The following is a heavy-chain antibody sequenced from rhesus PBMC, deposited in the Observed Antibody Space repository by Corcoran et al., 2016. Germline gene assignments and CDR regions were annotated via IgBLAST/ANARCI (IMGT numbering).Heavy chain of an antibody. CDR1: GFTFSDYY. V-gene: IGHV3-184*01. CDR2: IRSKVYSGTA. Sequence: EVQLVESGGGLVQPGGSLRISCAASGFTFSDYYMYWVRQAPGKGREWVGFIRSKVYSGTAEYAASVKGRFTISRDDTKSVAYLQMSSLKTEDTAVYYCTTGAAAGNKLDYWGQGVLVTVSS. D-gene: IGHD6-25*01. CDR3: TTGAAAGNKLDY. J-gene: IGHJ4*01.